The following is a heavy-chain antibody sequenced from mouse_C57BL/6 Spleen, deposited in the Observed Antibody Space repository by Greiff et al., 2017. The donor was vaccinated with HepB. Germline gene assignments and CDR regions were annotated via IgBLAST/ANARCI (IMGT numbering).Heavy chain of an antibody. CDR1: GYTFTDYE. V-gene: IGHV1-15*01. D-gene: IGHD1-1*01. CDR2: IDPETGGT. Sequence: QVQLQQSGAELVRPGASVTLSCKASGYTFTDYEMHWVKQTPVHGLEWIGAIDPETGGTAYNQKFKGKAILTADKSSSTAYMELRSLTSEDSAVYYCTRIPLTVVASGRRVWGTGTTVTVSS. CDR3: TRIPLTVVASGRRV. J-gene: IGHJ1*03.